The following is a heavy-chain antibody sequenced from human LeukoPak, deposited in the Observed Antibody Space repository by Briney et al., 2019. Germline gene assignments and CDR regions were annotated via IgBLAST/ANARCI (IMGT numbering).Heavy chain of an antibody. V-gene: IGHV3-23*01. D-gene: IGHD1-1*01. CDR2: ISGSGSST. CDR3: AKGHDPDY. Sequence: GGSLRLSCAASGFTFSSYAMSWVRQAPGKGLEWVSAISGSGSSTYYADSVKGRFTISGDNSKNTVYLQLNSLRAEDTAVYYCAKGHDPDYWGQGTLVTVSS. J-gene: IGHJ4*02. CDR1: GFTFSSYA.